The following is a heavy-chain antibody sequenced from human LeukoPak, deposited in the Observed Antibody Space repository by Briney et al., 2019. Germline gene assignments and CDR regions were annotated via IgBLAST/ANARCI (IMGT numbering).Heavy chain of an antibody. CDR1: GLNFATSG. Sequence: GGSLRLSCAASGLNFATSGMHWVRQAPGKGLEWVAVISYDGKNMYYADSVRGRFTVSRGNSMNTLYLQMNSLRTEDTAVYYAKNGYSSGWYMYYFDYWGQGTLVAVSS. V-gene: IGHV3-30*18. D-gene: IGHD6-19*01. J-gene: IGHJ4*02. CDR3: KNGYSSGWYMYYFDY. CDR2: ISYDGKNM.